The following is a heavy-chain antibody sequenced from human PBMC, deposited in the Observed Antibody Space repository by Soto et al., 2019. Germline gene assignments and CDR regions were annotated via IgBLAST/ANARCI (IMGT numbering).Heavy chain of an antibody. CDR1: GFTFSSYA. CDR2: ISYDGSNK. Sequence: QVQLVESGGGVVQPGRSLRLSCAASGFTFSSYAMHWVRQAPGKGLEWVAVISYDGSNKYYADSVKGRFTISRDNSKNTLYLQMNSLRAEDTAVYYCARETHRVSTDLDYWGQVTLVTVSS. V-gene: IGHV3-30-3*01. J-gene: IGHJ4*02. CDR3: ARETHRVSTDLDY.